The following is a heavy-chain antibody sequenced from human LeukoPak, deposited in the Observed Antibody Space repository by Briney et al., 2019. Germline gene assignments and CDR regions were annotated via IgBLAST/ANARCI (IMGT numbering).Heavy chain of an antibody. Sequence: SETLSLTCTVSGGSISSGSYYWSWIRQPAGKGLEWIGRIYTSGSTNYNPSLKSRVTISVDTSKNQFSLKLSSVTAADTAVYYCARGGGGYSYGYVDYWGQGTLVTVSS. CDR3: ARGGGGYSYGYVDY. D-gene: IGHD5-18*01. CDR1: GGSISSGSYY. CDR2: IYTSGST. V-gene: IGHV4-61*02. J-gene: IGHJ4*02.